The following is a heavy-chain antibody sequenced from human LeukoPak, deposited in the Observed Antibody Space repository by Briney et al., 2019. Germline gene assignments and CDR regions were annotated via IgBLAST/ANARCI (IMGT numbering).Heavy chain of an antibody. CDR3: ARNPGGGGLDY. CDR2: IYYSGST. J-gene: IGHJ4*02. V-gene: IGHV4-39*01. CDR1: GGSISSSSYY. Sequence: KPSETLSLTCTVSGGSISSSSYYWGWLRQPPGKGLEWIGSIYYSGSTYYNPSLKSRVTISVDTSKNQFSLKLSSVTAADTAVYYCARNPGGGGLDYWGQGTLVTVSS. D-gene: IGHD3-16*01.